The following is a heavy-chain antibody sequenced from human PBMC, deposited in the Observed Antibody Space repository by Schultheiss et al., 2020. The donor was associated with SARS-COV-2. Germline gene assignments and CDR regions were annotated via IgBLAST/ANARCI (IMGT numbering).Heavy chain of an antibody. Sequence: ASVKVSCKASGYTFTGYYMHWVRQAPGQGLEWMGIINPSGGSTSYAQKFQGRVTMTRDTSTSTVYMELSSLRSEDTAVYYCARVSCSSTSCYTGDYWGQGTLVTVSS. D-gene: IGHD2-2*02. CDR1: GYTFTGYY. J-gene: IGHJ4*02. CDR3: ARVSCSSTSCYTGDY. CDR2: INPSGGST. V-gene: IGHV1-46*01.